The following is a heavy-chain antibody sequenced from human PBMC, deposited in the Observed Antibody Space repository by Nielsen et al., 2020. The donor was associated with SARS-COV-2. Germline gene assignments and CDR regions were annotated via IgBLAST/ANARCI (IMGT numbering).Heavy chain of an antibody. V-gene: IGHV3-30*18. CDR3: AKEGFGHYFDY. CDR2: ISYDGSNK. Sequence: GESLKISCAASGFTFSSYGMHWVRQAPGKGLEWVAVISYDGSNKYYADSVKGRFTISRDNSKNTLYLQMNSLRAEDTAVYYCAKEGFGHYFDYWGQGTLVTVSS. CDR1: GFTFSSYG. J-gene: IGHJ4*02. D-gene: IGHD3-10*01.